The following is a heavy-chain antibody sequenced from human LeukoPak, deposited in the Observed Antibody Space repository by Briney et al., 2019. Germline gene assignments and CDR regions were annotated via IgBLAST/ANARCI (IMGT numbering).Heavy chain of an antibody. V-gene: IGHV4-39*01. J-gene: IGHJ4*02. CDR2: IYYSGST. Sequence: PSETLSLTCTVSGGSISSSSYYWGWIRQPPGKGLEWIGSIYYSGSTYYNPSLKSRVTISVDTSKNQFSLKLSSVTAADTAVYYRASGERGYSYGPLDYWGQGTLVTVSS. CDR3: ASGERGYSYGPLDY. D-gene: IGHD5-18*01. CDR1: GGSISSSSYY.